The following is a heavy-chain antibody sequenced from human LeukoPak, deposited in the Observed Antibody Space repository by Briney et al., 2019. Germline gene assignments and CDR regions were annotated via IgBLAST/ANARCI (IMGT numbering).Heavy chain of an antibody. CDR2: IYYSGST. D-gene: IGHD6-6*01. CDR1: GGSIISSSYY. CDR3: ARRYTGTARYFDY. V-gene: IGHV4-39*01. J-gene: IGHJ4*02. Sequence: SETLSLTCTASGGSIISSSYYWGWIRQPPGKGLEWIGSIYYSGSTYYNPSLKSRVTISVDTSKNQFSLKLSSVTAADTAVYYCARRYTGTARYFDYWGQGTLVTVSS.